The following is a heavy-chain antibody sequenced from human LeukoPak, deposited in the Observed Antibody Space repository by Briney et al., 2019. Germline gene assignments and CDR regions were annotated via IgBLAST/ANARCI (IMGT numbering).Heavy chain of an antibody. CDR3: ASLTSVTLPFDF. Sequence: GESLKISCKGSGYSFTNYWIGWVRQMPGKGLEWMGNIYPGGSETRYSPSFQGQVTISVDKSTTTAYLQWSRLKASDTAMYYCASLTSVTLPFDFWGQGTLVTVSS. CDR1: GYSFTNYW. J-gene: IGHJ4*02. D-gene: IGHD4-17*01. CDR2: IYPGGSET. V-gene: IGHV5-51*01.